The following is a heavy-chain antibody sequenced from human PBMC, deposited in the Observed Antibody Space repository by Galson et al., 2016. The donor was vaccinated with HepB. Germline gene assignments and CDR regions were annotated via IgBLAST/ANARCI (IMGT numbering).Heavy chain of an antibody. V-gene: IGHV3-30*04. CDR1: GFTFNTYA. CDR3: VRDKSSWNSGKFYYYGLDV. J-gene: IGHJ6*02. D-gene: IGHD2-15*01. CDR2: ISYDGTDK. Sequence: SLRLSCAASGFTFNTYAMHWVRQAPGKGLEWVALISYDGTDKYYADSVKGRFTISRDNSNNTMYVQMNSLRADDTAVYYCVRDKSSWNSGKFYYYGLDVWGHGTMVTVSS.